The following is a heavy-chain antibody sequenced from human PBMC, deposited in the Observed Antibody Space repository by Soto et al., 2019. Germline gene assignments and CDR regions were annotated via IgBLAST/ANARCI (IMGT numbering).Heavy chain of an antibody. CDR2: INAGNGNT. Sequence: QVQLVQPWDREKKPGASVKVSCKASGYTFTSYAMHLVCQAPGQKLEWMGWINAGNGNTKYSQKFQGRVTITRDTSASIAYMELSSLRSEDTAVYYCARSIVVVTALDYWGQGTLVTVSS. CDR3: ARSIVVVTALDY. V-gene: IGHV1-3*05. D-gene: IGHD2-21*02. CDR1: GYTFTSYA. J-gene: IGHJ4*02.